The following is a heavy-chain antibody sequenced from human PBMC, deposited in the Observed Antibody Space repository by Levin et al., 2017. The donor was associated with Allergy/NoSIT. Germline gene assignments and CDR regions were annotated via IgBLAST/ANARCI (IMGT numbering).Heavy chain of an antibody. J-gene: IGHJ3*02. D-gene: IGHD3-10*01. V-gene: IGHV4-34*01. CDR3: ARDPSLWFGELRGAFDI. Sequence: SETLSLTCAVYGGSFSGYYWSWIRQPPGKGLEWIGEINHSGSTNYNPSLKSRVTISVDTSKNQFSLKLSSVTAADTAVYYCARDPSLWFGELRGAFDIWGQGTMVTVSS. CDR2: INHSGST. CDR1: GGSFSGYY.